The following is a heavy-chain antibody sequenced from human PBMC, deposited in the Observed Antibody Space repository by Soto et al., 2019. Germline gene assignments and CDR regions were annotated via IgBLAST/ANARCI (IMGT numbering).Heavy chain of an antibody. Sequence: QVHLLQSGAEVTKPGSSLKVSCKVSGGAFTNYSLNWVRHSPGQGLEWLGGIIPLHNTSNYSEKFVGRLSVTADISSSTVYMHLSGLTSGDTATYYCASWSAWNPLYYHGMDVWGQGTTVTVSS. CDR2: IIPLHNTS. CDR3: ASWSAWNPLYYHGMDV. CDR1: GGAFTNYS. V-gene: IGHV1-69*06. J-gene: IGHJ6*02. D-gene: IGHD1-1*01.